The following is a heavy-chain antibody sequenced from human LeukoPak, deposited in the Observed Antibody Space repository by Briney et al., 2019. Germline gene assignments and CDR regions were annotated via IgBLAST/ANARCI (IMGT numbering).Heavy chain of an antibody. J-gene: IGHJ6*03. CDR3: ARDRVDNWNDAPSNYYYYMDV. V-gene: IGHV1-18*01. CDR1: GYTFTSYG. D-gene: IGHD1-20*01. Sequence: ASVKVSCKASGYTFTSYGISWVRQAPGQGLEWMGWISAYNGNTNYAQKFQGRVTITADESTSTAYMELSSLRSEDTAVYYCARDRVDNWNDAPSNYYYYMDVWGKGTTVTISS. CDR2: ISAYNGNT.